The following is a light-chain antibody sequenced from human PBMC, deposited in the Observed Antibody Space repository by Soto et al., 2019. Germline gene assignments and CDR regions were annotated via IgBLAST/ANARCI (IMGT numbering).Light chain of an antibody. Sequence: EIVLTQSPATLSLSPGERATLSCRASQSVSSYLAWYQQKPGQAPRLLIYDASNRATGIPARFSGSGSGTEFTLTMSSLQSEDFAVYYCHQYNKWPRTFGQGTKVDIK. CDR1: QSVSSY. CDR3: HQYNKWPRT. J-gene: IGKJ1*01. V-gene: IGKV3-11*01. CDR2: DAS.